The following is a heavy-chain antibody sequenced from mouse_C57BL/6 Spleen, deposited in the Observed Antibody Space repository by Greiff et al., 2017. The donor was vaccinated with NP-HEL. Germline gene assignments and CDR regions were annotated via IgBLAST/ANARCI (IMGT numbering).Heavy chain of an antibody. CDR2: IWGGGSP. CDR3: AKHNRDGYAMDY. CDR1: GFSLTSYG. V-gene: IGHV2-9*01. Sequence: VKLMESGPGLVAPSQSLSITCTVSGFSLTSYGVDWVRQPPGKGLEWLGVIWGGGSPNYNSALMSRLSISKDNSKSQVFLKMNSLQTDYTAMYYCAKHNRDGYAMDYWGQGTSVTVSS. D-gene: IGHD4-1*01. J-gene: IGHJ4*01.